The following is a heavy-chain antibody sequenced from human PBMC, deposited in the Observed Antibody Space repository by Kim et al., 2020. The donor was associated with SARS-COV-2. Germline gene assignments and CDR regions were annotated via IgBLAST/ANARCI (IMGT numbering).Heavy chain of an antibody. V-gene: IGHV4-39*01. CDR3: ARPHSSSWYFPFAY. D-gene: IGHD6-13*01. Sequence: SETLSLTCIVSGDSIRSSSYHWGWIRQPPGKGLEWIASISYSGSTHYNPSLKRRVTISVDTSKNQFSLKLTSVTAADTAIYYCARPHSSSWYFPFAYWGQGTLLTVSS. CDR1: GDSIRSSSYH. J-gene: IGHJ4*02. CDR2: ISYSGST.